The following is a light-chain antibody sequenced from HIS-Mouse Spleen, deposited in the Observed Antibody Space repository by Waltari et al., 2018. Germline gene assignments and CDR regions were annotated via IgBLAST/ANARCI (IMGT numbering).Light chain of an antibody. J-gene: IGKJ2*01. Sequence: TQSPATLSLSPGERATLSCRASQSVSSYLAWYQQKPGKAPKLLIYAASSLQSGVPSRFSGSGSGTDFTLTISSLQPEDFATYYCQQSYSTPVYTFGQGTKLEIK. CDR3: QQSYSTPVYT. V-gene: IGKV1-39*01. CDR1: QSVSSY. CDR2: AAS.